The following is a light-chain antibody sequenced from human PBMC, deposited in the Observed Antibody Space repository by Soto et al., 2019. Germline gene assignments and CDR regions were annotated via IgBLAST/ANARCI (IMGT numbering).Light chain of an antibody. V-gene: IGLV2-14*01. J-gene: IGLJ1*01. CDR2: DVS. CDR3: SSYTSSSTLSV. Sequence: ALTQPASVSGSPGQSITISCTGTSSDVGGYNYVSWYQQHPGKAPKLMIYDVSNRPSGVSNRFSGSKSGNTASLTISGLQAEDEADYYCSSYTSSSTLSVFGTGTKVTVL. CDR1: SSDVGGYNY.